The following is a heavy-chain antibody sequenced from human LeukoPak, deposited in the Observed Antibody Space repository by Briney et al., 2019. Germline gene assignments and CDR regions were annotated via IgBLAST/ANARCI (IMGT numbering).Heavy chain of an antibody. CDR2: ISYDGSNK. CDR1: GFTFSSYA. Sequence: GGSLRLSCAASGFTFSSYAMHWVRQAPGKGLEWVAVISYDGSNKYYADSVKGRFTISRDNSKNTLYLQMNSLRAEDTAVYYCARARGYYDSSGYYWANAFDIWGQGTMVTVSS. J-gene: IGHJ3*02. D-gene: IGHD3-22*01. V-gene: IGHV3-30-3*01. CDR3: ARARGYYDSSGYYWANAFDI.